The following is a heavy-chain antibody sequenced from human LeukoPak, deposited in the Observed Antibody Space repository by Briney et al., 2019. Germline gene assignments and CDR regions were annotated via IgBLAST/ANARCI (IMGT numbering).Heavy chain of an antibody. V-gene: IGHV4-39*01. CDR1: GGSISSSSYH. CDR2: IYYSGST. J-gene: IGHJ5*02. CDR3: ARSRQYQLLGWFDP. D-gene: IGHD2-2*01. Sequence: KPSETLSLTCTVSGGSISSSSYHWGWIRQPPGKGLEWIGSIYYSGSTYYNPSLKSRVTISVDTSKNQFSLKLSSVTAADTAVYYCARSRQYQLLGWFDPWGQGTLVTVSS.